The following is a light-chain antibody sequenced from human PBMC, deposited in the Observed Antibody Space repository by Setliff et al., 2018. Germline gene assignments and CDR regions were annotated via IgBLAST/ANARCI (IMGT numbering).Light chain of an antibody. CDR1: SSDVGGYNY. Sequence: QSVLTQPPSASGSPGQSVTISCTGTSSDVGGYNYVFWYQQHPGKAPKLMIYEVSKWPSGVPDRFSGSKSGNTASLTVSGLQAEDEADYYCSSYAGSNNYVFGTGTKVTVL. CDR3: SSYAGSNNYV. CDR2: EVS. V-gene: IGLV2-8*01. J-gene: IGLJ1*01.